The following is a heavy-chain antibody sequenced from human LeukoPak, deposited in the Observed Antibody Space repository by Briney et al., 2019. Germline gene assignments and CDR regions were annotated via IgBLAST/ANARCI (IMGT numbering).Heavy chain of an antibody. CDR2: ISNIDSMR. J-gene: IGHJ4*02. CDR1: GFTFTDYY. CDR3: SKGANGWLPYFDY. V-gene: IGHV3-11*04. D-gene: IGHD3-22*01. Sequence: GGSLRLSCAASGFTFTDYYMSWIRPAPGQGLEWVSYISNIDSMRYYADSVKGRFTISSDNAKNSLYLQMNSLRAEDTAVYYCSKGANGWLPYFDYLGQGTLVTVSS.